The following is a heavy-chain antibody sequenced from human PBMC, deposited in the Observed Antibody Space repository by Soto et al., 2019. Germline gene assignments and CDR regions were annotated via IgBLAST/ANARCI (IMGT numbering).Heavy chain of an antibody. CDR2: IITISGIA. V-gene: IGHV1-69*17. J-gene: IGHJ5*01. D-gene: IGHD2-2*02. CDR3: APTSLPSAIVPRRWFDY. CDR1: GGTFGNYA. Sequence: QVQLVQSGAEVKKPGSSVKVSCKVSGGTFGNYAISWIRQAPGQGLEWVGGIITISGIANYPQKLQGRVSITADTSANTASMHMITLRFVDPAVYFCAPTSLPSAIVPRRWFDYWGEVTPVTVSS.